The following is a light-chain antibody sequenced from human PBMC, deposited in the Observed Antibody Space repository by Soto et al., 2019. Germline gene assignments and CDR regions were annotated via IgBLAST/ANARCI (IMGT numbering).Light chain of an antibody. V-gene: IGKV1-6*01. Sequence: AIQMTQSPSSLSASVGDRVTITCRASQGIRNDLGWYQQKPGKAPKLLIYAASSLQSGAPSRFSVSGSGTDFTLTIGSLQPEDFATYYCLQDYNYPWTFGQGTKVEIK. J-gene: IGKJ1*01. CDR2: AAS. CDR3: LQDYNYPWT. CDR1: QGIRND.